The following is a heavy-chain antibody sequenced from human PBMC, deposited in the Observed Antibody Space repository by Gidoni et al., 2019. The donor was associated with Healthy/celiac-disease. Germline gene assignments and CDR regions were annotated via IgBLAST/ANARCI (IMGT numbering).Heavy chain of an antibody. J-gene: IGHJ4*02. CDR3: ARTDPYYYDSSGYDY. CDR1: GFTFRSYW. D-gene: IGHD3-22*01. V-gene: IGHV3-74*01. CDR2: INSDGSST. Sequence: EVQLVASGGGLVQPGGSLRLSCAASGFTFRSYWMHWVRQAPGKGLVWVSRINSDGSSTSYADSVKGRFTISRDNAKNTLYLQMNSLRAEDTAVYYCARTDPYYYDSSGYDYWGQGTLVTVSS.